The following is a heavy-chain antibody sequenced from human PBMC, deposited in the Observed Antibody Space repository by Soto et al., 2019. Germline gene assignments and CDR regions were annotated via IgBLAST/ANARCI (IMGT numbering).Heavy chain of an antibody. V-gene: IGHV4-31*03. Sequence: SETLSLTCTVSGVSISSGGYYWSWIRQHPGKGLEWIGYIYYSGSTYYNPSLKSRVTISVDTSKNQFSLKLSSVTAADTAVYYCARDLASFWSGIDYGMDVWGLGTTVTVSS. CDR2: IYYSGST. CDR1: GVSISSGGYY. J-gene: IGHJ6*02. D-gene: IGHD3-3*01. CDR3: ARDLASFWSGIDYGMDV.